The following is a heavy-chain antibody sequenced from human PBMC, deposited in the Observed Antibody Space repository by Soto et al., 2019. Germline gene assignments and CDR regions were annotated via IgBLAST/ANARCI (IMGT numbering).Heavy chain of an antibody. CDR3: AREPATAKPEGVDF. D-gene: IGHD1-1*01. J-gene: IGHJ4*02. V-gene: IGHV1-2*02. CDR1: GYTFSDYY. CDR2: INPNSGGT. Sequence: QVQLVQSGAEVRKPGASVKVSCKASGYTFSDYYIHWVRQAPGQGLEWMGWINPNSGGTKYATKFQGGVTMTRHTSITTAYMELSRLRSGDTAVYYCAREPATAKPEGVDFWGQGTLVTFSS.